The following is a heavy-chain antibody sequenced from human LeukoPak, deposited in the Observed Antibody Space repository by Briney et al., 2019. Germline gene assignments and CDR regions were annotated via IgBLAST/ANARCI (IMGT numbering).Heavy chain of an antibody. D-gene: IGHD3-16*02. V-gene: IGHV3-48*01. Sequence: PGGSLRLSCAASGFPLGSYTMCWVRQAPGKGLDWVSYISSSSSTIYYADSVKGRFTISRDNAKNSLYLQMNSLRAEDTAVYYCARAGVIPSAFDIWGQGTMVTVSS. J-gene: IGHJ3*02. CDR3: ARAGVIPSAFDI. CDR1: GFPLGSYT. CDR2: ISSSSSTI.